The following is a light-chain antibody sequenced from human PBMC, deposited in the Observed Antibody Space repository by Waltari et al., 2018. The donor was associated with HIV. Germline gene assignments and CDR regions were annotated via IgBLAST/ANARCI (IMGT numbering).Light chain of an antibody. CDR3: CSYAGADTPVV. V-gene: IGLV2-23*02. CDR2: GVN. J-gene: IGLJ2*01. CDR1: INIFGGYNL. Sequence: QFALIQLASLSGSPGQSLILSSTGVINIFGGYNLFSWDQHHPGRAPKLIIYGVNTRPSDVSSRYSGSKSGNTAALTISGLQAEDEAVYFCCSYAGADTPVVFGGGTKLTVL.